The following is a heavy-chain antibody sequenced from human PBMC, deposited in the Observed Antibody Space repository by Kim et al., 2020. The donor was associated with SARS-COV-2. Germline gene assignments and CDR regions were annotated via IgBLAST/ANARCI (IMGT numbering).Heavy chain of an antibody. CDR2: IIPILGIA. Sequence: SVKVSCKASGGTFSSYAISWVRQAPGQGLEWMGRIIPILGIANYAQKFQGRVTITADKSTSTAYMELSSLRSEDTAVYYCARDLHYYGSGSPFPIWGQGTMVTVSS. J-gene: IGHJ3*02. CDR3: ARDLHYYGSGSPFPI. CDR1: GGTFSSYA. D-gene: IGHD3-10*01. V-gene: IGHV1-69*04.